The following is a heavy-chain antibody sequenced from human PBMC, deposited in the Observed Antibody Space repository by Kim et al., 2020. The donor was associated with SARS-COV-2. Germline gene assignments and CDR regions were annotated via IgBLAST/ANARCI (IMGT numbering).Heavy chain of an antibody. D-gene: IGHD6-13*01. J-gene: IGHJ6*02. CDR1: GYTFTSYY. V-gene: IGHV1-46*01. CDR2: INPSGGST. CDR3: ARDRAAAGTDYYYGMDV. Sequence: ASVKVSCKASGYTFTSYYMHWVRQAPGQGLEWMGIINPSGGSTSYAQKFQGRVTMTRDTSTSTVYMELSSLRSEDTAVYYCARDRAAAGTDYYYGMDVWGQGTTVTVSS.